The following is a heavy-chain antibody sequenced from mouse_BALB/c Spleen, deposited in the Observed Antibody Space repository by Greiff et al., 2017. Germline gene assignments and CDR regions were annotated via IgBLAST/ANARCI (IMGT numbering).Heavy chain of an antibody. J-gene: IGHJ3*01. D-gene: IGHD1-1*01. CDR1: GFTFSSYG. CDR2: ISSGGSYT. Sequence: EVKVVESGGDLVKPGGSLKLSCAASGFTFSSYGMSWVRQTPDKRLEWVATISSGGSYTYYPDSVKGRFTISRDNAKNTLYLQMSSLKSEDTAMYYCASNYYGSSYFFAYWGQGTLVTVSA. V-gene: IGHV5-6*01. CDR3: ASNYYGSSYFFAY.